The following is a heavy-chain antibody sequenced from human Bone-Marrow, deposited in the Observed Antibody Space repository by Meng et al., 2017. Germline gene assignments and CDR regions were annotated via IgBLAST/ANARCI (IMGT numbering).Heavy chain of an antibody. Sequence: GESLKISCAASGFTFSSYDMHWVRQATGKGLEWVSAIGTAGDTYYPGSVKGRFTISRENAKNSLYLEMSSLRAEDTAMYYCTRGGQGTGCYDSWGLGTLVTVSS. V-gene: IGHV3-13*01. D-gene: IGHD6-19*01. CDR2: IGTAGDT. CDR1: GFTFSSYD. J-gene: IGHJ5*01. CDR3: TRGGQGTGCYDS.